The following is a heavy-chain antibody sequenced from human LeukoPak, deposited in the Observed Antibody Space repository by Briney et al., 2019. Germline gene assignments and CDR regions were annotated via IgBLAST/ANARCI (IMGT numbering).Heavy chain of an antibody. CDR1: GFIFSSYW. V-gene: IGHV3-7*04. CDR3: ARGGRLTAFYNY. J-gene: IGHJ4*02. Sequence: GGSQRLSCAASGFIFSSYWMSWVRQAPGKGLEWVANINQDGSEKYYVDSVKGRFTISRDNAKNSLYLQMNSLRAEDTAVYYCARGGRLTAFYNYWGQGTLVTVSS. CDR2: INQDGSEK. D-gene: IGHD3-9*01.